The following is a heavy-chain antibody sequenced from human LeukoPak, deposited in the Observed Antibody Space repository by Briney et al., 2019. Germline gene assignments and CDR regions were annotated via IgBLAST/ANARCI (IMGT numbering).Heavy chain of an antibody. CDR1: GGTFSSYA. J-gene: IGHJ4*02. Sequence: EASVKVSCKASGGTFSSYAISWVRQAPGQGLEWMGGIIPIFGTANYAQKFQGRVTITADESTSTAYMELSSLRSEDTAVYHCARGGSYRTRLSFDYWGQGTLVTVSS. V-gene: IGHV1-69*13. CDR3: ARGGSYRTRLSFDY. CDR2: IIPIFGTA. D-gene: IGHD1-26*01.